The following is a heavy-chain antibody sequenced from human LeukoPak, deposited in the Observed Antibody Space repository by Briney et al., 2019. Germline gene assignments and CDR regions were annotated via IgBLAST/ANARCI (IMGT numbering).Heavy chain of an antibody. Sequence: GGSLRLSCAASGFTFSSYSMNWVRQAPGKGLEWVSSISSSSSYIYYADSVKGRFTISRDNSKNTLYLQMNSLRAGDTAVYFCAKDPGYGSGWFDYWGQGTLVTVSS. CDR2: ISSSSSYI. V-gene: IGHV3-21*01. CDR3: AKDPGYGSGWFDY. D-gene: IGHD6-19*01. CDR1: GFTFSSYS. J-gene: IGHJ5*01.